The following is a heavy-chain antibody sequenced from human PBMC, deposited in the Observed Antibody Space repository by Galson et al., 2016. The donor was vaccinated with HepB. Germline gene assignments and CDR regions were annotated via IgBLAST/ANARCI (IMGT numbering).Heavy chain of an antibody. CDR1: GFTFSDYS. CDR2: ISGRSSSI. V-gene: IGHV3-48*04. Sequence: SLRLSCAASGFTFSDYSMHWVRQSPEKGLEWVAYISGRSSSIQYADSVRGRITVSRDNTKNSMLLQMSSLRVEDTAVYYCARESGAYSYYSGLDVWGLGTTVTVSS. J-gene: IGHJ6*02. CDR3: ARESGAYSYYSGLDV. D-gene: IGHD4-17*01.